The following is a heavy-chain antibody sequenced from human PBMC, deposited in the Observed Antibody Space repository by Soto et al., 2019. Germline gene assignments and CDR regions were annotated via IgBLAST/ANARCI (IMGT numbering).Heavy chain of an antibody. CDR3: AKARYYDFWSAVPPRYYYYMDV. CDR2: ISGSGGST. CDR1: GFTFSSYA. J-gene: IGHJ6*03. V-gene: IGHV3-23*01. Sequence: GGSLRLSCAASGFTFSSYAMSWVRQAPGKGLEWVSAISGSGGSTYYADSVKGRFTISRDNSKNTLYLQMNSLRAEDTAVYYCAKARYYDFWSAVPPRYYYYMDVWGKGTTVTVSS. D-gene: IGHD3-3*01.